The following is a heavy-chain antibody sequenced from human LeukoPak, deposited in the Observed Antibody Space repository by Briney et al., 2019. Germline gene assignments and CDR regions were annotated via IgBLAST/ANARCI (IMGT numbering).Heavy chain of an antibody. CDR2: INPGDGET. D-gene: IGHD1-14*01. J-gene: IGHJ6*03. CDR1: GGSFSSST. Sequence: GASVKVSCKASGGSFSSSTLSWVRQAPGQGLEWVGIINPGDGETVYARKFQGRISMTRDTSTSTVYMELRSLTAEDTAVYFCARDSLAAFTVDRRPDDYYMDVWGEGTTLTVSS. V-gene: IGHV1-46*01. CDR3: ARDSLAAFTVDRRPDDYYMDV.